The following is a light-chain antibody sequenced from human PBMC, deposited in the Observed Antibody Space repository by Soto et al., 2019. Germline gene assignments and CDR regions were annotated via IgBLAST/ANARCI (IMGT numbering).Light chain of an antibody. CDR2: AAS. Sequence: AIKMTPSPSSLSASVGDRVTITCRASQGIRYDLAWYQQKPGKAPKLLIYAASSLQSGVPSRFSGSGSGTDFTLTISCLQSEDFATYYCQQYYSYPLTFGGGTKVDIK. CDR3: QQYYSYPLT. CDR1: QGIRYD. J-gene: IGKJ4*01. V-gene: IGKV1-6*01.